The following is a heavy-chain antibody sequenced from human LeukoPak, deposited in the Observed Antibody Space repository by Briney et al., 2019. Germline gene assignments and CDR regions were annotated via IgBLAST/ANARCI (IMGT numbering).Heavy chain of an antibody. CDR1: GFTFSSYS. D-gene: IGHD3-10*01. CDR2: INSSSSTI. Sequence: PGGSVRLSCAASGFTFSSYSMNWVRQAPGKGLEWVSYINSSSSTIYYADSVKGRFTISKDNAKNSLYLQMNSLRAEDTAVYYCARDIGTYYYGSGSYYGWFDPWGQGTLVTVSS. CDR3: ARDIGTYYYGSGSYYGWFDP. J-gene: IGHJ5*02. V-gene: IGHV3-48*01.